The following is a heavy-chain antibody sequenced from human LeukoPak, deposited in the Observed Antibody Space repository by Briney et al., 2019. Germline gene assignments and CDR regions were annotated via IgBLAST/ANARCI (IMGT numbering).Heavy chain of an antibody. CDR1: RFTFSCFS. D-gene: IGHD6-19*01. J-gene: IGHJ4*02. Sequence: GGSLRLSCAASRFTFSCFSMNWVRQAPGKGLERVSCIRSGSGYMYYADLVKGRFTIPRDNAKKSLYLQMNSLRAEDTAVYYCVRGASGWSLGYWGQGSLVTVSS. CDR2: IRSGSGYM. CDR3: VRGASGWSLGY. V-gene: IGHV3-21*01.